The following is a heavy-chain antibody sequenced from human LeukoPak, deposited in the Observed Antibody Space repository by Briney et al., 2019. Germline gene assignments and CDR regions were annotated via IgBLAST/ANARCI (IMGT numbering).Heavy chain of an antibody. D-gene: IGHD6-19*01. CDR1: GFTFSSYA. J-gene: IGHJ4*02. CDR3: ARDRKSSGWYGIVY. CDR2: ISYDGSNK. V-gene: IGHV3-30*01. Sequence: HPGGSLRLSCAASGFTFSSYAMHWVRQAPGKGLEWVAVISYDGSNKYYADSVKGRFTISRDNSKNTLYLQMNSLRAEDTAVYYCARDRKSSGWYGIVYWGQGTLVTVSS.